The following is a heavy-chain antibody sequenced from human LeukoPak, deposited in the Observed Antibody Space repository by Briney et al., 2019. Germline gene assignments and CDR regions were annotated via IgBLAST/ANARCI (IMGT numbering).Heavy chain of an antibody. D-gene: IGHD1-14*01. J-gene: IGHJ4*02. CDR3: ARQPSGHPFDL. CDR1: AGSITGYY. V-gene: IGHV4-4*07. Sequence: PSENLSLTCTVSAGSITGYYWSWLRHPAGNELEWIGSMYSSETTLSNPSLNSLPTTTVDSTKTHYSQLLTLVTAATAAEYYWARQPSGHPFDLWGQGTLVSVSS. CDR2: MYSSETT.